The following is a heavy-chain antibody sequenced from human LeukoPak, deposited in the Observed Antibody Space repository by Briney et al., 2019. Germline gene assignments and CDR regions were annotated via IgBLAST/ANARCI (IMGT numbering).Heavy chain of an antibody. CDR2: IIPIFGTA. D-gene: IGHD3-22*01. CDR1: GGTFSSYA. V-gene: IGHV1-69*13. J-gene: IGHJ4*02. Sequence: SVKVSCKASGGTFSSYAIGWVRQAPGQGLEWMGGIIPIFGTANYAQKFQGRVTITADESTSTAYMELRSLRSEDTVVYYCANSPYYYDSSGYFQFDYWGQGTLVTVSS. CDR3: ANSPYYYDSSGYFQFDY.